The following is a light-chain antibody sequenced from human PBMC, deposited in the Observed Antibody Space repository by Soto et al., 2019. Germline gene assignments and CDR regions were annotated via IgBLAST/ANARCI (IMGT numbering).Light chain of an antibody. V-gene: IGLV1-40*01. J-gene: IGLJ3*02. Sequence: QSVLTQPPSVSGAPGQKVTISCTGSSSNLGTGYDVHWYQQYPGRAPKLLIYANDKRPSGVPDRISGSESGTSASLAMTGLQAEDEADYYCQSYDISLSAWVFGGGTQLTVL. CDR3: QSYDISLSAWV. CDR1: SSNLGTGYD. CDR2: AND.